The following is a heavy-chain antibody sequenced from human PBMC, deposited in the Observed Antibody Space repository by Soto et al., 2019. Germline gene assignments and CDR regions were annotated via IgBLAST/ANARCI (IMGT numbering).Heavy chain of an antibody. D-gene: IGHD2-15*01. CDR2: IYWNNAK. J-gene: IGHJ3*01. Sequence: QITLKESGPTLVKPTQTLTLTCTFSGFSLSTSGVGVGWVRQPPGKALEWLALIYWNNAKRYNPSRQSRFTITKDTSKNQVVLTMTNVDPVDTATYYCVRGGGAFDVWGQGTMVTVSA. CDR3: VRGGGAFDV. V-gene: IGHV2-5*04. CDR1: GFSLSTSGVG.